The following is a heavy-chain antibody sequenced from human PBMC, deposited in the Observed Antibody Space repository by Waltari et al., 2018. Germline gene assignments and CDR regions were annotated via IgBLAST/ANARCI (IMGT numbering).Heavy chain of an antibody. D-gene: IGHD6-13*01. V-gene: IGHV4-39*01. CDR3: ARMVGSSWSKPYWYFDL. Sequence: QLQLQESGPGLVKPSETLSLTCTVSGGSISSSSYYWGWIRQPPGKGLEWIGSIYYSGSTYYNPSLKSRVTISVDTSKNQFSLKLSSVTAADTAVYYCARMVGSSWSKPYWYFDLWGRGTLVTVSS. CDR1: GGSISSSSYY. J-gene: IGHJ2*01. CDR2: IYYSGST.